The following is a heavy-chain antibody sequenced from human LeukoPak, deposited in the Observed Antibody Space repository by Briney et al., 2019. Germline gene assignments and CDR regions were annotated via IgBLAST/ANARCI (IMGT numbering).Heavy chain of an antibody. CDR3: ARHFYGDPSSFDY. CDR1: GGSISSGGYS. CDR2: IYHSGST. Sequence: PSETLSLTCAVSGGSISSGGYSWSWIRQPPGKGLEWIGYIYHSGSTNYNPSLKSRVTISVDTSKNQFSLKLSSVTAADTAVYYCARHFYGDPSSFDYWGQGTLVTVSS. J-gene: IGHJ4*02. D-gene: IGHD4-17*01. V-gene: IGHV4-30-2*01.